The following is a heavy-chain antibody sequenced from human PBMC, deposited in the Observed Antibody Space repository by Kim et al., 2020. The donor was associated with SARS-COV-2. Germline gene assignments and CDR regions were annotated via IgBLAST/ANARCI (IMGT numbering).Heavy chain of an antibody. CDR1: GFTVSSNY. D-gene: IGHD3-16*02. Sequence: GGSLRLSCAASGFTVSSNYMSWVRQAPGKGLEWVSVIYSGGSTYYADSVKGRFTISRDNSKNTLYLQMNSLRAEDTAVYYCARDPRQHDYVCGSYRYYGMDVWGQGTTVTVSS. CDR3: ARDPRQHDYVCGSYRYYGMDV. J-gene: IGHJ6*02. V-gene: IGHV3-66*01. CDR2: IYSGGST.